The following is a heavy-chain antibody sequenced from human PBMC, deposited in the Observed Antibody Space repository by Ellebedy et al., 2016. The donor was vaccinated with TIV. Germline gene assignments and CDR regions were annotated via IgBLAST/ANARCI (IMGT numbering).Heavy chain of an antibody. V-gene: IGHV6-1*01. CDR2: TYYRSTWNN. CDR3: ARGWFGSGMGV. Sequence: SETLSLTCVISGDSVSTDIGWNWIRQSPSRGLEWLGRTYYRSTWNNDYAVSLKSRITINPDTSNNLFSLQLNSVTPEDTAVYYCARGWFGSGMGVWGQGTTVTVSS. D-gene: IGHD3-10*01. J-gene: IGHJ6*02. CDR1: GDSVSTDIG.